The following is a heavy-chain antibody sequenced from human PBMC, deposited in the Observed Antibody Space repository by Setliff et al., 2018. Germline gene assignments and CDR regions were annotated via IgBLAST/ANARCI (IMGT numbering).Heavy chain of an antibody. CDR1: GFSFSSYA. CDR2: IIGSGIST. CDR3: AKSPHDFWSGRVFFDY. D-gene: IGHD3-3*01. Sequence: GVLRLSCAASGFSFSSYAMSWVRQAPGQGLEWVSSIIGSGISTYYADSVQGRFTISRDNHKNTLYLQMNSLRVEDTAIYYCAKSPHDFWSGRVFFDYWGQGILVTVS. J-gene: IGHJ4*01. V-gene: IGHV3-23*01.